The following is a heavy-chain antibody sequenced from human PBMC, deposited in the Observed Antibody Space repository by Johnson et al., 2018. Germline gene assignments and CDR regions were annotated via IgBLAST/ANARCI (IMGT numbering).Heavy chain of an antibody. CDR3: AKGSGGHDAFDI. V-gene: IGHV3-30*18. Sequence: QVQLVQSGGGVVPPGRSLRLSCAASGFTFSSYDIHWVRQAPGKGLEWVAVISYDGNNQYYSDPVRGRFTISRENSKNTLYLKRNSLRTQDTAVYYCAKGSGGHDAFDIWGQGTMVTVSS. J-gene: IGHJ3*02. CDR1: GFTFSSYD. CDR2: ISYDGNNQ. D-gene: IGHD2-15*01.